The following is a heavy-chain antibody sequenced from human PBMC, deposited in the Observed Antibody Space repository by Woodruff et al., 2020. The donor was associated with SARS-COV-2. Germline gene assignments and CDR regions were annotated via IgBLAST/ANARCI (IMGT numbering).Heavy chain of an antibody. V-gene: IGHV4-39*01. J-gene: IGHJ4*02. Sequence: YFNPSLKSRVTISVDTSKNQFSLKLSSVTAADTAVYYCARHVHSYGFEYYFDVWGQGTLVTVSS. CDR3: ARHVHSYGFEYYFDV. D-gene: IGHD5-18*01.